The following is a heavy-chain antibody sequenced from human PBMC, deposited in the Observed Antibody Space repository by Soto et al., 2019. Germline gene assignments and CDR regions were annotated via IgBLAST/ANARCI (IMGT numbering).Heavy chain of an antibody. J-gene: IGHJ4*02. CDR1: GFTFSSYA. CDR2: ISGSGGST. D-gene: IGHD3-3*01. V-gene: IGHV3-23*01. Sequence: GGSLRLSCAASGFTFSSYAMSWVRQAPGKGLEWVSAISGSGGSTYYADSVKGRFTISRDNSKNTLYLQMNSLRAEDTAVYYCARGFTIFGVVTPAPYDYWGQGTLVTVSS. CDR3: ARGFTIFGVVTPAPYDY.